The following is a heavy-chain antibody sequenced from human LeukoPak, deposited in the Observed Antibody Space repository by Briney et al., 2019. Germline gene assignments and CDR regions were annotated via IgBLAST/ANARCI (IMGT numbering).Heavy chain of an antibody. CDR3: ARDRAAAD. CDR1: GFTLRSYS. J-gene: IGHJ4*02. V-gene: IGHV3-48*02. D-gene: IGHD6-13*01. Sequence: GGSLRLSCAASGFTLRSYSMNWVRQAPGKGLEWVSYISSSGDTRYYADSVKGRFTISRDNAKNPLYLQMNSLRDEDTAVYYCARDRAAADWGQGTLVTVSS. CDR2: ISSSGDTR.